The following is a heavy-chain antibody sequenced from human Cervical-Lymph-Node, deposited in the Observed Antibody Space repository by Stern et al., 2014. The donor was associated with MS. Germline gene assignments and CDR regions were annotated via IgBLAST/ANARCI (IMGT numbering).Heavy chain of an antibody. CDR3: VRDSGWFHFDY. V-gene: IGHV3-7*01. CDR1: GFTFRSYW. D-gene: IGHD6-19*01. Sequence: EVQLVESGGCLVQRGGSLRLSCAASGFTFRSYWMTWVRQAPGKGLEWLANIKEDGSDKYYVDSVKGRFTISRDNAKNSLYLQMSSLRAEDTAVYYCVRDSGWFHFDYWGQGTLVTVSS. J-gene: IGHJ4*02. CDR2: IKEDGSDK.